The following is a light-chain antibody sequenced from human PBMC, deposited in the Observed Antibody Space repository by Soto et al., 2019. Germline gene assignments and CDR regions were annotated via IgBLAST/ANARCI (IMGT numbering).Light chain of an antibody. CDR2: EVS. Sequence: HSVLTQPASVSGSPGQSITISCTGTSSDVGGYNYVSWYQQHPGKAPKLMIYEVSNRPSGVSNRFSGSKSGNTASLTISGLQAEDEAEYYCSSYTNINTRACVFGTGTKVTVL. CDR3: SSYTNINTRACV. J-gene: IGLJ1*01. V-gene: IGLV2-14*01. CDR1: SSDVGGYNY.